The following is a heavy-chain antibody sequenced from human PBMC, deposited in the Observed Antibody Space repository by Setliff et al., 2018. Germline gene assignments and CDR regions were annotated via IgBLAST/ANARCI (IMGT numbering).Heavy chain of an antibody. V-gene: IGHV3-23*01. D-gene: IGHD5-12*01. CDR1: GFTFSDFA. J-gene: IGHJ4*02. CDR3: ARHLWGRWMATSSDYFDY. CDR2: ISGSGDTT. Sequence: GGSLRLSCRASGFTFSDFAMNWVRQAPGQGLEWVASISGSGDTTYYADSVKGRFTLSRDNSENALFLQLNSLRAEDTAVYYCARHLWGRWMATSSDYFDYWGQGSLVTVSS.